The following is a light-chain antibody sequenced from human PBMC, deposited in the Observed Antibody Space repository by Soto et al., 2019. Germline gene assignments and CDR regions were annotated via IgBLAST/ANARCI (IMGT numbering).Light chain of an antibody. CDR2: DAS. V-gene: IGKV1-5*01. Sequence: DIQMTQSPSSLSASVGDRVTITCRASQSISHYLAWYRHEPGKAPNLLIYDASTLEAGIPSRFSGSGSGTKFTLTISSLQPGDFATYYCHQYNSDSTFGQGTKVDIK. CDR1: QSISHY. CDR3: HQYNSDST. J-gene: IGKJ2*01.